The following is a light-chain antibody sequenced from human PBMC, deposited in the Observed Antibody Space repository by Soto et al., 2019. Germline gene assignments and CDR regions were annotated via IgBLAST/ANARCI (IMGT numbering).Light chain of an antibody. J-gene: IGLJ1*01. CDR1: SSDLGIYNY. CDR2: ELT. Sequence: QSAMTQPGSVSGSPGESIAISCSGSSSDLGIYNYVSWYQQHPGKVPKLIIFELTNRPSGVSNRFSGSKSGNTASLTISGLQAEDEADYYGSSYTTSSNRVFGNGKKLTV. CDR3: SSYTTSSNRV. V-gene: IGLV2-14*01.